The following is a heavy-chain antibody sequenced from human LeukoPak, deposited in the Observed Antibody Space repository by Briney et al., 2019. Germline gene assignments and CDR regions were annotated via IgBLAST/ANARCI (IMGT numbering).Heavy chain of an antibody. J-gene: IGHJ1*01. CDR2: IKNKNSGRTT. V-gene: IGHV3-15*01. CDR3: VTAGRLLPYYFTY. D-gene: IGHD3-10*01. CDR1: GFTFINYW. Sequence: GGSLRLSCAGSGFTFINYWMNWVRQAPGKGTEWVGRIKNKNSGRTTNYIAPVKGRFTISRDDSRNTLYLEMDSLKTEDTAVYYSVTAGRLLPYYFTYWGQGTLVTVSS.